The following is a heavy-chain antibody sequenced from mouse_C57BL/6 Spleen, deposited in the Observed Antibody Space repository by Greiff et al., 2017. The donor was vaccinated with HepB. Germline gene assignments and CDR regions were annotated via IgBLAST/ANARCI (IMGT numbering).Heavy chain of an antibody. D-gene: IGHD1-1*01. CDR2: IYPGSGST. CDR3: APYYYGSSHYAMDY. J-gene: IGHJ4*01. V-gene: IGHV1-55*01. CDR1: GYTFTSYW. Sequence: VQLQQPGAELVKPGASVKMSCKASGYTFTSYWITWVKQRPGQGLEWIGDIYPGSGSTNYNEKFKSKATLTVDTSSSTGYMQLSSLTSEDSAVYYCAPYYYGSSHYAMDYWGQGTSVTVSS.